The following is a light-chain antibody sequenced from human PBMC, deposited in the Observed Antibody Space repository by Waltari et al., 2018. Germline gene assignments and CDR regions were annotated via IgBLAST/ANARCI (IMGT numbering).Light chain of an antibody. V-gene: IGLV1-44*01. CDR1: RSTVGGNP. J-gene: IGLJ3*02. CDR2: SDK. Sequence: QSVLTQPPSASGTPGQKITISCSGARSTVGGNPVNWYRHLPGSAPKLLIFSDKQRPTGVPDRFSGSKSGTSASLAISGLQSEDEADYYCAAWDFRVELWVFGGGTKLTVL. CDR3: AAWDFRVELWV.